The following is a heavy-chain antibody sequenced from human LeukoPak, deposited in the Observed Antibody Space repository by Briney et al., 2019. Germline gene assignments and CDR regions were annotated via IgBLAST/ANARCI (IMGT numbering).Heavy chain of an antibody. Sequence: GGSLRLFCAASGFTFSIYAMRCVRQARGKALEGVSGSSGSGGSTYYADSVKGRFTISRDNSKNTLYLQMNSLRAEDTAVYYCAKKRGSYLPYYGMDVWGQGTTVTVSS. D-gene: IGHD1-26*01. CDR2: SSGSGGST. CDR1: GFTFSIYA. J-gene: IGHJ6*02. V-gene: IGHV3-23*01. CDR3: AKKRGSYLPYYGMDV.